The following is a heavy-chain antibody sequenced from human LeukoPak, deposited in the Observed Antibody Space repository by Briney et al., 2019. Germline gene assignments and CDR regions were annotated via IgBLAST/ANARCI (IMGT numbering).Heavy chain of an antibody. D-gene: IGHD1-7*01. J-gene: IGHJ6*03. CDR1: GGSFSHYY. CDR2: INDRGTI. CDR3: ARRWNYGRNYYIDV. Sequence: SQTLSLTCAVYGGSFSHYYWRWVRQSPGIGLEWIGEINDRGTINYNPSLMSRVTISVDKSKNQFSLKLTSATAADTAAYYCARRWNYGRNYYIDVWGKGATVSVSS. V-gene: IGHV4-34*01.